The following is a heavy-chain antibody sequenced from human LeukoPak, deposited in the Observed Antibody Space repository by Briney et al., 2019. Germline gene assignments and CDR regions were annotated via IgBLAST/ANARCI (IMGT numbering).Heavy chain of an antibody. J-gene: IGHJ4*02. CDR2: IYYSGST. Sequence: RPSETLSLTCTVSGGSISSYYWSWIRQPPGKGLEWIGYIYYSGSTNYNPSLKSRVTISVDTSKNQFSLKLSSVTAADTAVYYCARVVGATNGFDYWGQGTLVTVSS. V-gene: IGHV4-59*01. CDR3: ARVVGATNGFDY. D-gene: IGHD1-26*01. CDR1: GGSISSYY.